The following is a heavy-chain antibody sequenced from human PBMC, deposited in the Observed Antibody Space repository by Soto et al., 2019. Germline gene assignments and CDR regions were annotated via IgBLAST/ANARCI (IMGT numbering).Heavy chain of an antibody. CDR2: TYYRSKWYN. CDR1: GDSVSSNSAA. J-gene: IGHJ4*02. CDR3: ARERGSITIFGVVIIWPYYFDY. Sequence: PSQTLSLTCAISGDSVSSNSAAWNWIRQSPSRGLEWLGRTYYRSKWYNDYAVSVKSRITINPDTSKNQFSLQLNSVTPEDTAVYYCARERGSITIFGVVIIWPYYFDYWGQGTLVTVSS. V-gene: IGHV6-1*01. D-gene: IGHD3-3*01.